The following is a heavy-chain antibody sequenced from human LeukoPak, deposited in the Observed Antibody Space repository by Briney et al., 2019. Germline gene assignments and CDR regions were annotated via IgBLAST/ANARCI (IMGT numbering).Heavy chain of an antibody. CDR1: GFTFSTYE. J-gene: IGHJ3*02. CDR2: ISESGSST. D-gene: IGHD1-26*01. CDR3: ARDLMGRRRGAFDI. Sequence: PGGSLRLSCAASGFTFSTYEMNWVRQAPGKGLERVSFISESGSSTYYGDSVKGRFTISRDNAKNSLYVQMNSLRVEDTAVYYCARDLMGRRRGAFDIWDQGTMVTVSS. V-gene: IGHV3-48*03.